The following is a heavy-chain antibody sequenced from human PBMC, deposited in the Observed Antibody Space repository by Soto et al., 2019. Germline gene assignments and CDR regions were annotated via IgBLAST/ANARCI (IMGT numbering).Heavy chain of an antibody. CDR1: GFTFSVYY. V-gene: IGHV3-11*05. CDR2: IGSSSSYT. D-gene: IGHD3-9*01. CDR3: ARDADILTGSDAFDI. J-gene: IGHJ3*02. Sequence: PGGSLRLSCAASGFTFSVYYMSWIRQAPGKGLEWVSYIGSSSSYTNYADSVKGRFTISRDSAKNSLYLQMNSLRAEDTAVYYCARDADILTGSDAFDIWGQGTMVTVSS.